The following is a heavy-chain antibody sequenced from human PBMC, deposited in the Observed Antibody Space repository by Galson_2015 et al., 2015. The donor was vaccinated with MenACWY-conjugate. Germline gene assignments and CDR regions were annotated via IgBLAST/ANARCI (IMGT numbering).Heavy chain of an antibody. V-gene: IGHV1-69*13. Sequence: SVKVSCKASGGTFSNYAINWVRQAPGQGLEWMGGILPRIGSTNYAQKFQGRVTMTADASTSTAYMELDSLGSEDTAVYYCARDPRKVAAMLVLVPNGWFVPWGQGTLVTVSS. J-gene: IGHJ5*02. D-gene: IGHD2-2*01. CDR2: ILPRIGST. CDR3: ARDPRKVAAMLVLVPNGWFVP. CDR1: GGTFSNYA.